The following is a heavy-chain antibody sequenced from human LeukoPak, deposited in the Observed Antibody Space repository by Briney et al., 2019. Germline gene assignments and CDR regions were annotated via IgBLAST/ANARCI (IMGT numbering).Heavy chain of an antibody. V-gene: IGHV3-64*01. CDR1: GLTFNHYA. CDR3: ARERYSPYDFDGLDI. D-gene: IGHD3-3*01. J-gene: IGHJ3*02. Sequence: PGGSLTLSCPGCGLTFNHYAWHWLRQAPGKGLEYVAGINSKRGSTYYATSVKGRFTISRDNSKNKLHLQMGSLRAEDMAFYYCARERYSPYDFDGLDIWGQGTMVTVSP. CDR2: INSKRGST.